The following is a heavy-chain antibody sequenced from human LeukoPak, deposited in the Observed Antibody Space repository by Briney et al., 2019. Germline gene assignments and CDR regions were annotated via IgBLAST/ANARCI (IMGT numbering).Heavy chain of an antibody. CDR1: GGSISSGGYS. Sequence: SETLSLTRAVSGGSISSGGYSWSWIRQPPGKGLEWIGYIYHSGSTYYNPSLKSRVTISVDRSKNQFSLKLSSVTAADTAVYYCARGGGSGRGYFDYWGQGTLVTVSS. CDR3: ARGGGSGRGYFDY. CDR2: IYHSGST. J-gene: IGHJ4*02. D-gene: IGHD3-10*01. V-gene: IGHV4-30-2*01.